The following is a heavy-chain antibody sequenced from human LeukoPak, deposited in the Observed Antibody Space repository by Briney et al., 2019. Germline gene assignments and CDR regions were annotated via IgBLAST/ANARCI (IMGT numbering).Heavy chain of an antibody. Sequence: GASVKVSCKASGYTFTSYYMHWVRQAPGQGLEWMGRINPSGGSTSYAQKFQGRVTMTRDTSTSTVYMELSSLRSEDTAVYYCARDPNYDILTGYDHYFDYWGQGTLVTVSS. J-gene: IGHJ4*02. V-gene: IGHV1-46*01. CDR3: ARDPNYDILTGYDHYFDY. D-gene: IGHD3-9*01. CDR1: GYTFTSYY. CDR2: INPSGGST.